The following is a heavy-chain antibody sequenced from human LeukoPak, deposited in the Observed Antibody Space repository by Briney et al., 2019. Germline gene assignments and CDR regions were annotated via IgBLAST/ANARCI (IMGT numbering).Heavy chain of an antibody. V-gene: IGHV3-23*01. CDR3: AKWGDYDILTGYYDSDY. CDR2: IGGRDSGT. CDR1: RFIFSNYA. J-gene: IGHJ4*02. D-gene: IGHD3-9*01. Sequence: VASLRLSCAPSRFIFSNYAMSSVRQAPGTGLEWFSAIGGRDSGTHYAYSVRGRFTVSRDDPKNKLYLQMNTLRAEDTAVYYCAKWGDYDILTGYYDSDYWGQGTLVTVSS.